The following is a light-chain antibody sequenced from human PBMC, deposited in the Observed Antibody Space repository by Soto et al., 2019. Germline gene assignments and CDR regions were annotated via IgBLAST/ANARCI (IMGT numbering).Light chain of an antibody. CDR2: LNSDGSL. Sequence: QAVVTQSPSASASLGASVRLTCTLTSGHSTYSIAWHQQQPEKGPRFLMNLNSDGSLSKGDGIPDRFSGSSSGAERYLTISSLQSEDEADYYCQTWGPGIRVFGGGTKLTVL. V-gene: IGLV4-69*01. CDR3: QTWGPGIRV. J-gene: IGLJ3*02. CDR1: SGHSTYS.